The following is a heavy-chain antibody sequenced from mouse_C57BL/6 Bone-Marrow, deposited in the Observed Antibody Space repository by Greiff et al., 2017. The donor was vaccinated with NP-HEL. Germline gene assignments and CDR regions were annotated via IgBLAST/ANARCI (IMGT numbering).Heavy chain of an antibody. CDR3: ARYYYGSSSFDY. J-gene: IGHJ2*01. Sequence: QVQLQQSGAELVKPGASVKLSCKASGYTFTSYLMHWVKQRPGRGLEWIGRIDPNSGSTKYNEKFKGKATLTVDKPSSTAYMQLNSLTSEDSAVYYCARYYYGSSSFDYWGQGTTLTVSS. V-gene: IGHV1-72*01. CDR2: IDPNSGST. CDR1: GYTFTSYL. D-gene: IGHD1-1*01.